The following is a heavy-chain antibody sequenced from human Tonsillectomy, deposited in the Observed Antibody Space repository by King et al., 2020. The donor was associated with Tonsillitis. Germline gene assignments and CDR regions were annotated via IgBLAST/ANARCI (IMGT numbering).Heavy chain of an antibody. CDR3: ARSPFRNNPPPDY. CDR2: INPNSGGT. CDR1: GYTFTGYY. V-gene: IGHV1-2*02. J-gene: IGHJ4*02. D-gene: IGHD1-14*01. Sequence: QLVQSGAEVKKPGASVKVSCKASGYTFTGYYMHWVRQAPGQGLEWMAWINPNSGGTNYAQKFQGRVTMTRDTSISTAYMELSRLRSDDTAVYYCARSPFRNNPPPDYWGQGTLVTVSS.